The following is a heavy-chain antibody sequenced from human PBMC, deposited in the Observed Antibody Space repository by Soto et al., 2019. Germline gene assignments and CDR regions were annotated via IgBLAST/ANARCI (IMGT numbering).Heavy chain of an antibody. J-gene: IGHJ4*02. V-gene: IGHV3-23*01. CDR1: GFTFSTYA. Sequence: EVQLLESGGGLVQPGGSLRLSCAASGFTFSTYAMSWVRQAPGKGLEWVSAISGTGGSTYYADSMKGRFTISRDNSKNTLYQQMNSLRAEDTAVYYCAKNWDTTSSSSSHWGQGTLVTVSS. CDR2: ISGTGGST. D-gene: IGHD6-6*01. CDR3: AKNWDTTSSSSSH.